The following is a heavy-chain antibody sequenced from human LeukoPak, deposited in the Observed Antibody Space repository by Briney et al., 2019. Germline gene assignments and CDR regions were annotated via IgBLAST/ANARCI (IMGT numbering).Heavy chain of an antibody. CDR2: INSDGSST. D-gene: IGHD3-22*01. V-gene: IGHV3-74*01. CDR3: AREDHNYYYDSSGYYD. CDR1: GFTFSSYW. Sequence: AGGSLRLSCAASGFTFSSYWMHWVRQAPRNGLVWVSRINSDGSSTSYADSVKGRFTISRDNAKNTLYLQMNSLRAEDTAVYYCAREDHNYYYDSSGYYDWGQGTLVTVSS. J-gene: IGHJ4*02.